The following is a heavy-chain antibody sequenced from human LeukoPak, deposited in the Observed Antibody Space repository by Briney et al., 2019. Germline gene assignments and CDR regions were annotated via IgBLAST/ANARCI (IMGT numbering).Heavy chain of an antibody. Sequence: PGRSLRLSCTASGFTFGDYAMSWFRQAPGKGLEWVGFIRNKAYGGTTEYAASVKGRFTISRDDSKGIAYLQMNSLKTEDTAVYYCTREDDKGEKVDYWGQGTLVTVSS. J-gene: IGHJ4*02. V-gene: IGHV3-49*03. CDR1: GFTFGDYA. CDR3: TREDDKGEKVDY. CDR2: IRNKAYGGTT.